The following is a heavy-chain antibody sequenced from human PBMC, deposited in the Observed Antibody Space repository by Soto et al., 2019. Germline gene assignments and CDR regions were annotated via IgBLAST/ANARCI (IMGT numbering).Heavy chain of an antibody. V-gene: IGHV3-23*01. CDR1: GFTFSSYG. CDR3: VTSSSCYRVFCQYGMDV. D-gene: IGHD2-2*02. Sequence: PGGSLRLSCAASGFTFSSYGMSWVRQAPGKGLEWVSGISGSGGSTYYADSVKGRFTISRDNSKNTLYLQMNSLRAEDTAVYYCVTSSSCYRVFCQYGMDVWGQGTTVTVSS. CDR2: ISGSGGST. J-gene: IGHJ6*02.